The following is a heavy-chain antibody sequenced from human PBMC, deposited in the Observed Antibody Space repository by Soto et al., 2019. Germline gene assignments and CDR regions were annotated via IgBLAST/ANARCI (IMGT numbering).Heavy chain of an antibody. D-gene: IGHD4-17*01. J-gene: IGHJ4*02. V-gene: IGHV3-23*01. CDR3: AKERATTTAFDY. CDR1: GFTFSRDG. CDR2: ITDNGGST. Sequence: GSLRLSCAASGFTFSRDGISWVGQAPGKGLEWVSLITDNGGSTYYADSVKGRFTISRDNTKNTLFLQMNSLRAEDTAVYYCAKERATTTAFDYWGQGALVTVYS.